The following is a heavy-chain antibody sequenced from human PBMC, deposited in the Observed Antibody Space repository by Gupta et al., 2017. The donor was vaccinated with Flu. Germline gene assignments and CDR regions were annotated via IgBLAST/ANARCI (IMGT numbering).Heavy chain of an antibody. CDR2: IGSTGFTT. Sequence: EVQLLESGGGFLQPGGSLRLSCVASGFTFSNFTMTWVRQAPGQGLEWVAAIGSTGFTTFYADSVQGRFSISRDNSKNTLYLQVSSLRVEDTVVFYCARDAVYNTVWGDFDYWGQGTLVTVSS. D-gene: IGHD3-16*01. CDR3: ARDAVYNTVWGDFDY. J-gene: IGHJ4*02. V-gene: IGHV3-23*01. CDR1: GFTFSNFT.